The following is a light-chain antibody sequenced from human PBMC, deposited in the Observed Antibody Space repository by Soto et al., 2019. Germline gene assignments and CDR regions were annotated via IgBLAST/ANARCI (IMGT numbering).Light chain of an antibody. V-gene: IGLV2-14*01. CDR3: SSYTSSSIPYV. CDR2: DVS. Sequence: HSVLTQPASVSGSPGQSITISCTGTSSDVGGYNYVSWYQQHPGKAPKLMIYDVSNRPSGVSNRFSGSKSGNTASLTISGLQAEDEADYYCSSYTSSSIPYVFGTGTKVTVL. CDR1: SSDVGGYNY. J-gene: IGLJ1*01.